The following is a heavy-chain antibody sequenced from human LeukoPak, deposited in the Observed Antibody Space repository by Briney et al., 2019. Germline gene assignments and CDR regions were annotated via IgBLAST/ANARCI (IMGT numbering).Heavy chain of an antibody. CDR2: ISYDGSNK. CDR3: ATAASIAAAPPWD. CDR1: GFTFSSYG. J-gene: IGHJ4*02. Sequence: GGSLRLSCAASGFTFSSYGMHWVRQAPGKGLEWVAVISYDGSNKYYADSVKGRFTISRDNSKNTLYLQMNSLRAEDTAVYYCATAASIAAAPPWDWGQGTLVTVSS. D-gene: IGHD6-13*01. V-gene: IGHV3-30*03.